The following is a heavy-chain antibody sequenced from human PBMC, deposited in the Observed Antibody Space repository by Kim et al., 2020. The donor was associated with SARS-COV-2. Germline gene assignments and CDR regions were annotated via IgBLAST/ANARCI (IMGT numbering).Heavy chain of an antibody. CDR2: ISNSRSYI. CDR1: GFTFTSYT. Sequence: GGSLRLSCAASGFTFTSYTMNWVRQAPGKGLEWVSSISNSRSYIYYADSVKGRFTISRDNAKNSLYLQMNSLRAEDTAVYYCARDENRYYYDSSGYFDDAFDMWGQGTMVTVSS. V-gene: IGHV3-21*01. CDR3: ARDENRYYYDSSGYFDDAFDM. D-gene: IGHD3-22*01. J-gene: IGHJ3*02.